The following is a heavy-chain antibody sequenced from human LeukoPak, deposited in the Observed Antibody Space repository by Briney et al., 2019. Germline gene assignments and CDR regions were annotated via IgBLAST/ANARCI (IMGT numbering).Heavy chain of an antibody. Sequence: GGSLRLSCAASGFTFYNYAMSWVRQAPGKGLEWVSAISGSGGSTYYADSVKGRFTIPRDNSKNTLYLQMNSLRAEDTAVYYCAKALRFDWFDYWGQGTLVTVSS. CDR2: ISGSGGST. J-gene: IGHJ4*02. CDR3: AKALRFDWFDY. V-gene: IGHV3-23*01. CDR1: GFTFYNYA. D-gene: IGHD3-9*01.